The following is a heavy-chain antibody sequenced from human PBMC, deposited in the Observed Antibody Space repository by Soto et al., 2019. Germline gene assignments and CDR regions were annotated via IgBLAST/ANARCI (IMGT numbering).Heavy chain of an antibody. Sequence: QVQLVESGGGVVQPGRSLRLSCAASGFTFSSYGMHWVRQAPGKGLEWVAVISYDGSNKYYADSVKGRFTISRDNSKNTLYLQMISLRAEDTAVYYCAKERVAAAGLNYYYSGMDVWGQGTTVTVSS. CDR3: AKERVAAAGLNYYYSGMDV. D-gene: IGHD6-13*01. J-gene: IGHJ6*02. CDR1: GFTFSSYG. V-gene: IGHV3-30*18. CDR2: ISYDGSNK.